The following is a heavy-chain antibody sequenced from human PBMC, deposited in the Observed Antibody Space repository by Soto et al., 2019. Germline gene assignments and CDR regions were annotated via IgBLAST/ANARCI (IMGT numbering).Heavy chain of an antibody. CDR3: ARHRHPRGTVGATSPLDP. V-gene: IGHV3-53*01. CDR2: HYSGGST. Sequence: GGSLRLSCAISGFSVSSNYLSWVRQAPGKGLEWVSVHYSGGSTYYADSVQGRFTISRYKSNNTLYLQMRRVRAEDTAVYFCARHRHPRGTVGATSPLDPWGQGTQVTVSP. J-gene: IGHJ5*02. CDR1: GFSVSSNY. D-gene: IGHD1-26*01.